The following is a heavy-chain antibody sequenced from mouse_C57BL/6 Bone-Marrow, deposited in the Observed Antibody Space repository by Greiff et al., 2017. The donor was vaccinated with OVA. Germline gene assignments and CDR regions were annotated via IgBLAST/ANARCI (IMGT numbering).Heavy chain of an antibody. CDR1: GYTFTSYW. D-gene: IGHD2-4*01. CDR3: ARDYEPPYYYAMDY. J-gene: IGHJ4*01. CDR2: IDPSDSYT. V-gene: IGHV1-69*01. Sequence: VQLQQPGAELVMPGASVKLSCKASGYTFTSYWMHWVKQRPGQGLEWIGEIDPSDSYTNYNQKFKGKSTLTVDKSSSTAYMQLSSLTSEDSAVYYCARDYEPPYYYAMDYWGQGTSVTVSS.